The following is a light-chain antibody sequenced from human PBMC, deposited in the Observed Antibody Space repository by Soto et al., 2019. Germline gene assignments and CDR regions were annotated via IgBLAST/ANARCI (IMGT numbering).Light chain of an antibody. V-gene: IGLV2-14*01. CDR1: SSDIGRYNY. J-gene: IGLJ1*01. Sequence: QSALTQPASVSGSPGQSITISCTGTSSDIGRYNYVSWFQQHPGKVPKLVIFEVNYRPSGVSDRFSGSKSGNTASLTITGLQAEDVADYYCASCITANTRCVFGSGTKLTVL. CDR2: EVN. CDR3: ASCITANTRCV.